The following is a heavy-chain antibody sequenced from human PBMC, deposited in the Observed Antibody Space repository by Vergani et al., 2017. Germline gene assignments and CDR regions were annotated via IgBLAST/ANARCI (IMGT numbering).Heavy chain of an antibody. CDR3: ARASGVDYGGNSGIYFDY. CDR2: IYYSGST. J-gene: IGHJ4*02. CDR1: GGSISSYY. V-gene: IGHV4-59*01. Sequence: QVQLQESGPGLVKPSETLSLTCTVSGGSISSYYWSWIRQPPGKGLEWIGYIYYSGSTNYNPSLKSRVTISVDTSKNQFSLKLSSVTAADTAVYYCARASGVDYGGNSGIYFDYWGQGTLVTVSS. D-gene: IGHD4-23*01.